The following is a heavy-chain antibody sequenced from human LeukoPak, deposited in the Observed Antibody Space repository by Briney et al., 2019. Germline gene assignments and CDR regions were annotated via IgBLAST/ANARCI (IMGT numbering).Heavy chain of an antibody. Sequence: PSETLSLTCAVSGGSISSGGYSWSWIRQPPGKGLEWIGYIYHSGSTYYNPSLKSRVTISVDRSKNQFSLKLSSVTAADTAVYYCARGAHYDILTGYLKAFDIWGQGTMVTVSS. CDR3: ARGAHYDILTGYLKAFDI. J-gene: IGHJ3*02. CDR2: IYHSGST. V-gene: IGHV4-30-2*01. D-gene: IGHD3-9*01. CDR1: GGSISSGGYS.